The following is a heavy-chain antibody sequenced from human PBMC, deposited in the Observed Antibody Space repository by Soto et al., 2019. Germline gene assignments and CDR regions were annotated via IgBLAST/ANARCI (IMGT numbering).Heavy chain of an antibody. D-gene: IGHD6-19*01. CDR3: VRFASSGWYTGGY. V-gene: IGHV1-18*01. CDR2: ISPYSGKT. Sequence: QILLVQSGAEVKKPGASVKVSCKASGYTFTNYDIGWVRQAPGPGLEWMGWISPYSGKTKYAQKFQGSVTMTTDTSTATAYMELRSLRSDDTDVFYCVRFASSGWYTGGYWGQGTLVTVSS. J-gene: IGHJ4*02. CDR1: GYTFTNYD.